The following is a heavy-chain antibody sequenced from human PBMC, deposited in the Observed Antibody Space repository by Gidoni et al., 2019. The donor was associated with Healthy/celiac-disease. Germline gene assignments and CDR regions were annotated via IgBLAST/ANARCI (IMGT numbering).Heavy chain of an antibody. D-gene: IGHD6-13*01. CDR1: GGTFSSYA. V-gene: IGHV1-69*01. J-gene: IGHJ4*02. Sequence: QVQLVQSGAEVKKPGSSVKVSCKASGGTFSSYAISWVRQAPGQGLEWMGGIIPIFGTANYAQKFQGRVTITADESTSTAYMELCSLRSEDTAVYYCARDRVVAGVKGSPFDYWGQGTLVTVSS. CDR3: ARDRVVAGVKGSPFDY. CDR2: IIPIFGTA.